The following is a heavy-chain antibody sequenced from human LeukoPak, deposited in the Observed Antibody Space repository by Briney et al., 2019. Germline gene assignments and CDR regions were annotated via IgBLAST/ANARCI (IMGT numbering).Heavy chain of an antibody. J-gene: IGHJ6*02. V-gene: IGHV4-4*07. CDR1: GGSISSYY. D-gene: IGHD2-2*01. Sequence: SETLSLTCTVSGGSISSYYWSWIRQPAGKGLEWIGRIYTSGSTNYNPSLKSRVTMSVDTSKNQFSPKLSSVTAADTAVYYCARDWDPGYCSSTSCYGGMDVWGQGTTVTVSS. CDR2: IYTSGST. CDR3: ARDWDPGYCSSTSCYGGMDV.